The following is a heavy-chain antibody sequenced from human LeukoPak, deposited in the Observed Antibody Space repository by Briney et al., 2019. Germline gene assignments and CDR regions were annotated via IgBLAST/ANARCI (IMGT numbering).Heavy chain of an antibody. CDR3: ARSPSSGWAYYYYYMDV. J-gene: IGHJ6*03. Sequence: ASVKVSCKASGYTFTGYYMHWVRQAPGQGLEWMGWINPNSGNTNYAQKLQGRVTMTTDTSTSTAYMELRSLRSDDTAVYYCARSPSSGWAYYYYYMDVWGKGTTVTVSS. CDR1: GYTFTGYY. V-gene: IGHV1-18*04. CDR2: INPNSGNT. D-gene: IGHD6-19*01.